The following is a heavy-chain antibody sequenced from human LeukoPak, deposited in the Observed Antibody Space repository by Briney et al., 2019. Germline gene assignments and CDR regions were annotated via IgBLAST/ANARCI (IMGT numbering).Heavy chain of an antibody. CDR3: ATHPPDIVVVPAAYAFDI. Sequence: GASVKVSCKISGHSLSEISVHWIRQAPGRGLEWMGGFDPEDGETIYAQKFQGRVTMTEDTSTDTAYMELSSLRSEDTAVYYCATHPPDIVVVPAAYAFDIWGQGTMVTVSS. CDR2: FDPEDGET. J-gene: IGHJ3*02. V-gene: IGHV1-24*01. D-gene: IGHD2-2*01. CDR1: GHSLSEIS.